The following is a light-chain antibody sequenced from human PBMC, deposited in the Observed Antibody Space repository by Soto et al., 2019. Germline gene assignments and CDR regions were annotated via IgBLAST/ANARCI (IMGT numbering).Light chain of an antibody. Sequence: QSALTQPASVSGSPGQSITISCTGTSSDVGGYTYVSWYQQHPGKAPKVMIYDVSKRPSGISNRFSGSKSGNTASLTISGLQVEDEADYYCSSYTSGSTRVVFGGGTKVTVL. V-gene: IGLV2-14*03. CDR3: SSYTSGSTRVV. J-gene: IGLJ2*01. CDR2: DVS. CDR1: SSDVGGYTY.